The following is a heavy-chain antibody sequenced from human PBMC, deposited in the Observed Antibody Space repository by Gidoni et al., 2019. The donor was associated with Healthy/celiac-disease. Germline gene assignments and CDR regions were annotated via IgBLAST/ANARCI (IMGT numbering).Heavy chain of an antibody. CDR2: IYYSGGT. J-gene: IGHJ5*02. CDR1: GGSISSSSYY. CDR3: ARHFGDAQDWFDP. Sequence: QLQLQESGPGRVKPSETLSLTCTVSGGSISSSSYYWGWIRQPPGKGLEWIGSIYYSGGTYYNPSLKSRVTISVDTSKNQFSLKLSSVTAADTAVYYCARHFGDAQDWFDPWGQGTLVTVSS. V-gene: IGHV4-39*01. D-gene: IGHD2-21*02.